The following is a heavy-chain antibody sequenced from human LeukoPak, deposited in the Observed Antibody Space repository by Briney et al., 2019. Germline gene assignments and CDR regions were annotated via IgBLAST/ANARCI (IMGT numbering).Heavy chain of an antibody. CDR2: ISPYSGDT. Sequence: GASVKVSCKASGYTFTGYHIHWVRQAPGQGLEWMGRISPYSGDTNFAQKFQGRVTMTRDTSITTAYMDLSSLTLDDTAVYFCARDQGSLTRSWYTGYWGQGTQVTVSS. V-gene: IGHV1-2*06. CDR1: GYTFTGYH. J-gene: IGHJ4*02. D-gene: IGHD6-13*01. CDR3: ARDQGSLTRSWYTGY.